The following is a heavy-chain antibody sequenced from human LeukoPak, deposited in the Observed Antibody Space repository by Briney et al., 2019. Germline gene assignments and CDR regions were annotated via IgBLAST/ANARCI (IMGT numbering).Heavy chain of an antibody. Sequence: ASVKVSCKASGYTFTSYDINWVRQATGQGLEWMGWMNPNSGNTGYAQKFQGRVTMTRNTSISTAYMELSSLRSEDTAVYYCARSNSSGWYIYYYYGMDVWGQGTTVTVSS. J-gene: IGHJ6*02. CDR3: ARSNSSGWYIYYYYGMDV. D-gene: IGHD6-19*01. CDR2: MNPNSGNT. CDR1: GYTFTSYD. V-gene: IGHV1-8*01.